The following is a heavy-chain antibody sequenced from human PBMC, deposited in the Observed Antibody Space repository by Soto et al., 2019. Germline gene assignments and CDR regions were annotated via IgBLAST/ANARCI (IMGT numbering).Heavy chain of an antibody. CDR3: AHSPYDFWSGYLYYYYGMDV. CDR2: IYWDDDK. CDR1: GFSLSTSGVG. D-gene: IGHD3-3*01. V-gene: IGHV2-5*02. J-gene: IGHJ6*02. Sequence: QITLKESGPTLVKPTETLTLTCTFSGFSLSTSGVGVGWIRQPPGKALEWLAPIYWDDDKRYSPSLKSRLTITKDTSKNQVVLTMTNMDPVDTATYYCAHSPYDFWSGYLYYYYGMDVWGQGTTVTVSS.